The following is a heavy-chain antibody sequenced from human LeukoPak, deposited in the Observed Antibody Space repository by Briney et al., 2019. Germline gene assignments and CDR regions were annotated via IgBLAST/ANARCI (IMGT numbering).Heavy chain of an antibody. V-gene: IGHV3-23*01. Sequence: GGSPRLSCAASGFTFSNYAMNWVRQAPGKGLEWVSSITGSGSVTNYADSVKGRFAISRDNSKNTVYLQMTSLRADDTAIYFCAKESDTPGCFDYWGQGTPVTVSS. CDR3: AKESDTPGCFDY. D-gene: IGHD2-2*02. J-gene: IGHJ4*02. CDR2: ITGSGSVT. CDR1: GFTFSNYA.